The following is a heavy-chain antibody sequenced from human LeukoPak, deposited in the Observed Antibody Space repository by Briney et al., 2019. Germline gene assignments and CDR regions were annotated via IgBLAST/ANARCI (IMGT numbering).Heavy chain of an antibody. CDR3: ARRSADTVMDHYYMDV. V-gene: IGHV4-39*01. CDR1: GGSISSSSYY. CDR2: IYYSGST. J-gene: IGHJ6*03. Sequence: SETLSLTCTVSGGSISSSSYYWGWIRQPPGKGLEWIVSIYYSGSTYYNPSLKSRVTISVDTSKNQFSLKLSSVTAADTAVYYCARRSADTVMDHYYMDVWGKGTTVTISS. D-gene: IGHD2-8*01.